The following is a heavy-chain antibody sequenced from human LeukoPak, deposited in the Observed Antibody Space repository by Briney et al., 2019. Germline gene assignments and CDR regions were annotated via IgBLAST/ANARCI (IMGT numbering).Heavy chain of an antibody. CDR2: INPNSGGT. Sequence: ASVKVSCKASGYTFTGYHMHWVRQAPGQGLEWMGWINPNSGGTNYAQKFQGRVTMTRDTSISTAYMELSRLRSDDTAVYYCARSSGVYDFAFDIWGQGTMVTVSS. CDR3: ARSSGVYDFAFDI. D-gene: IGHD5/OR15-5a*01. J-gene: IGHJ3*02. CDR1: GYTFTGYH. V-gene: IGHV1-2*02.